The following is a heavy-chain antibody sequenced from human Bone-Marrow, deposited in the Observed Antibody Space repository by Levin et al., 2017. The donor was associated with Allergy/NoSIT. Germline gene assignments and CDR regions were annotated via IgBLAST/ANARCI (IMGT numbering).Heavy chain of an antibody. J-gene: IGHJ4*02. Sequence: GGFLRLSCAASGFRVSTSYMTWVRQAPGKGLEWVSGFYSAGNAHYADSVKGRFTISRDNSKNTIFLQMNRLRVEDTAIYYCAKSSAYDLDYWGQGTLVTVSS. CDR1: GFRVSTSY. CDR3: AKSSAYDLDY. D-gene: IGHD5-12*01. CDR2: FYSAGNA. V-gene: IGHV3-53*01.